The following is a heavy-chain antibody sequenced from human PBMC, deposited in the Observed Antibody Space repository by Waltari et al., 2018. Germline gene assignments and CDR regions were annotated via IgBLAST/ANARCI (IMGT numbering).Heavy chain of an antibody. J-gene: IGHJ4*02. D-gene: IGHD3-10*02. CDR3: ARAENLVFGEFLDY. CDR2: INAGNGNT. CDR1: GYTFPSYA. V-gene: IGHV1-3*01. Sequence: QVQLVQSGAEVKKPGASVKVSCKASGYTFPSYAMHWVRQAPGQRLEWMGWINAGNGNTKYSQKFQGRVTITRDTSASTAYMELSSLRSEDTAVYYCARAENLVFGEFLDYWGQGTLVTVSS.